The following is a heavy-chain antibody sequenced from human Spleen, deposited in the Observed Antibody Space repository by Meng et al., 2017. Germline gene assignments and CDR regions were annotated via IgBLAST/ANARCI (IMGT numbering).Heavy chain of an antibody. D-gene: IGHD2-2*01. CDR2: LYYSGTA. Sequence: QVQLQASGPGLVKTSQTLSLTYPASGAPISSCDYYWRWVRQPPGKGLEWIGYLYYSGTAYYNPSLRSRVTISVDTSKNQFSLELTSVTSADTAVYYCARVSSASSHPRFDPWGQGTLVTASS. CDR1: GAPISSCDYY. J-gene: IGHJ5*02. CDR3: ARVSSASSHPRFDP. V-gene: IGHV4-30-4*01.